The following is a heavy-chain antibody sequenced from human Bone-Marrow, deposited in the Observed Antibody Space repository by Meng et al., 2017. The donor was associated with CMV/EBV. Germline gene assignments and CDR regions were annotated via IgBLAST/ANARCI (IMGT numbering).Heavy chain of an antibody. CDR1: GFTFSSYE. Sequence: GESLKISCAASGFTFSSYEMNWVRQAPGKGLEWVAVIWYDGSNKYYADSVKGRFTISRDNSKNTLYLQMNSLRAEDTAVYYCARDPRGPIVVVPAAGWFDPWGQGTLVTVSS. CDR2: IWYDGSNK. V-gene: IGHV3-33*08. J-gene: IGHJ5*02. D-gene: IGHD2-2*01. CDR3: ARDPRGPIVVVPAAGWFDP.